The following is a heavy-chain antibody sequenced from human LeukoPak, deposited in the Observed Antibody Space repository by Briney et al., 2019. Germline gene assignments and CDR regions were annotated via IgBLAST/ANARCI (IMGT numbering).Heavy chain of an antibody. J-gene: IGHJ5*02. Sequence: SETLSLTCTVSGGSISSGDYYWSWIRQPPGKGLEWIGYIYYSGSTYYNPSLKSRVTISVDTSKNQFSLKLSSVTAADTAVYYCARLGNLGYCSSTSCPRRDWFDPWGQGTLVTVSS. CDR2: IYYSGST. CDR3: ARLGNLGYCSSTSCPRRDWFDP. D-gene: IGHD2-2*01. CDR1: GGSISSGDYY. V-gene: IGHV4-30-4*08.